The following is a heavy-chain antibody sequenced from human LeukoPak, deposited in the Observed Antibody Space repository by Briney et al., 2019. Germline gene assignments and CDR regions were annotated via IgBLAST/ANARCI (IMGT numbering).Heavy chain of an antibody. V-gene: IGHV4-59*12. CDR1: GGSISSYY. CDR2: IYYSGST. D-gene: IGHD3-16*02. Sequence: SETLSLTCTVSGGSISSYYWSWIRQPPGKGLEWIGYIYYSGSTNYNPSLKSRVTISVDTSKNQFSLKLSSVTAADTAVYYCARGAELYDYVWGSYRYFNYWGQGTLVTVSS. J-gene: IGHJ4*02. CDR3: ARGAELYDYVWGSYRYFNY.